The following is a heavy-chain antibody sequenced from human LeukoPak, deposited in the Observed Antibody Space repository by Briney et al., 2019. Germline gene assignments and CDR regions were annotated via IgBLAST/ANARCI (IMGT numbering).Heavy chain of an antibody. V-gene: IGHV3-7*01. CDR2: IKQDGSEK. CDR1: GFTFSSYW. J-gene: IGHJ5*02. CDR3: ARFATATVTGKYNWFDP. D-gene: IGHD4-17*01. Sequence: SGGSLRLYCAASGFTFSSYWMSWVRQAPGKGLEWVANIKQDGSEKYYVDSVKGRFTISRDNAKNSLYLQMNSLRAEDTAVYYCARFATATVTGKYNWFDPWGQGTLVTVSS.